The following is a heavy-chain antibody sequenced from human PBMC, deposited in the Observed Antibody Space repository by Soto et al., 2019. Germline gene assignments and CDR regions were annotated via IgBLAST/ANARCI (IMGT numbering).Heavy chain of an antibody. V-gene: IGHV4-59*08. CDR3: AGSYCSSTSCYGAAFDI. CDR1: GGSISSYY. Sequence: SETLSLTCTVSGGSISSYYWSWIRQPPGKGLEWIGYIYYSGSTNYNPSLKSRVTISVDTSKNQFSLKLSSVTAADTAVYYCAGSYCSSTSCYGAAFDIWGQGTMVTVSS. D-gene: IGHD2-2*01. CDR2: IYYSGST. J-gene: IGHJ3*02.